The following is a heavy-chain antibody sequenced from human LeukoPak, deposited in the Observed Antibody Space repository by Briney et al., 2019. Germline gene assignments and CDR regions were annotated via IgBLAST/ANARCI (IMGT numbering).Heavy chain of an antibody. J-gene: IGHJ1*01. Sequence: ASVKVSCKASGYTFTSYDINWVRQATGQGLEWMGWMNPNSGNTGYAQKFQGRVTMTRNTSISTAYMELSRLRSDDTAVYFCARGYYDSSDYEYFQHWGQGTLVTVSS. D-gene: IGHD3-22*01. CDR3: ARGYYDSSDYEYFQH. CDR2: MNPNSGNT. CDR1: GYTFTSYD. V-gene: IGHV1-8*01.